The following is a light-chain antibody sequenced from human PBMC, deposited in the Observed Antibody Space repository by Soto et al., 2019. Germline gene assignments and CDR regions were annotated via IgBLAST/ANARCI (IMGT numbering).Light chain of an antibody. CDR1: QNVNSNF. CDR2: GVS. Sequence: EIVLTQSPGTLSLSPGERATLSCRASQNVNSNFFAWYQQKAGQAPRLLIYGVSSRATGIPDRFSGSGADTDFTLTISSLEAEDFALYYCQQRSKWPVTFGGGTKVDIK. CDR3: QQRSKWPVT. J-gene: IGKJ4*01. V-gene: IGKV3D-20*02.